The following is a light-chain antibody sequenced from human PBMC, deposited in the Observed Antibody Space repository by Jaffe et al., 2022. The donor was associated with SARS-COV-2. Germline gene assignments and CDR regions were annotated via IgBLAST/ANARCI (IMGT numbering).Light chain of an antibody. J-gene: IGLJ2*01. CDR3: QAWDSSTVV. V-gene: IGLV3-1*01. Sequence: SYELTQPPSVSVSPGQTASITCSGDKLGDKYACWYQQKAGQSPVLVIYQDTKRPSGIPERFSGSNSGNTATLTISGTQATDEADYYCQAWDSSTVVFGGGTKLTVL. CDR2: QDT. CDR1: KLGDKY.